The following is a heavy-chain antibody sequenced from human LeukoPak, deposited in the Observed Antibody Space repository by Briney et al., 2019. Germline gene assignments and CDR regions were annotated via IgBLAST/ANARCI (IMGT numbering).Heavy chain of an antibody. D-gene: IGHD4-23*01. Sequence: SETLSLTCTVSGGSISSSSYYWGWIRQPPGKGLEWIGSIYYSGSTYYNPSLKSRVTISVGTSKNQFSLKLSSVTAADTAAYYCARGGDYGGNSGLVLYWGQGTLVTVSS. CDR1: GGSISSSSYY. CDR3: ARGGDYGGNSGLVLY. V-gene: IGHV4-39*07. CDR2: IYYSGST. J-gene: IGHJ4*02.